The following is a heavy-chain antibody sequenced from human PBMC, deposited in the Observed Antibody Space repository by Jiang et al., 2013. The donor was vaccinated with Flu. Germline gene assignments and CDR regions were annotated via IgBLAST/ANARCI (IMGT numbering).Heavy chain of an antibody. D-gene: IGHD3-10*01. CDR2: HFSGDI. V-gene: IGHV4-39*01. J-gene: IGHJ6*02. CDR1: GGSISSSSYY. Sequence: KPSETLSLTCTVSGGSISSSSYYWGWFRQPPRKGAGVDWEDHFSGDIYYHPSLKSRVTISMDTSKDQFSLRLSSVTAADAAVYYCARLWRGYGLDVWGPGTTVTVSS. CDR3: ARLWRGYGLDV.